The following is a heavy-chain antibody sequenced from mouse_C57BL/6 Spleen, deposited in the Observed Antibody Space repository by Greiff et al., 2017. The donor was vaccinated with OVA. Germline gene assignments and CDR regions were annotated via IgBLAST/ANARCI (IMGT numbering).Heavy chain of an antibody. V-gene: IGHV1-80*01. CDR1: GYAFSSYW. D-gene: IGHD2-5*01. CDR3: YSNYDWYFDV. Sequence: QVQLQQSGAEPVKPGASVKISCKASGYAFSSYWMNWVKQRPGKGLEWIGQIYPGDGDTNYNGKFKGKATLTADKSSSTAYMQLSSLTSEDSAVYFCYSNYDWYFDVWGTGTTVTVSS. J-gene: IGHJ1*03. CDR2: IYPGDGDT.